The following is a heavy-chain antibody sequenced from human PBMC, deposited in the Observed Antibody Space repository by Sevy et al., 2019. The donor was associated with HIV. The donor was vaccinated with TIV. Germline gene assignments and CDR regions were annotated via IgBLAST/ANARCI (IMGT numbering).Heavy chain of an antibody. CDR1: GLTFTYAW. J-gene: IGHJ4*02. V-gene: IGHV3-15*01. D-gene: IGHD3-22*01. Sequence: GGSLRLSCAVSGLTFTYAWMSWVRQAPGKGLEWVGRIKSKVDGGTTDYGAPVKGRFTISRDDSKNTLYLQMNSLRAEDTAVYYCAKEGGGYYYDSSGLFDYWGQGTLVTVSS. CDR3: AKEGGGYYYDSSGLFDY. CDR2: IKSKVDGGTT.